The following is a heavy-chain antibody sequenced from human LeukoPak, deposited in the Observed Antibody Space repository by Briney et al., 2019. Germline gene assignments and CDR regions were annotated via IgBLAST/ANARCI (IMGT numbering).Heavy chain of an antibody. CDR3: AKGGMVGTSGLFDY. J-gene: IGHJ4*02. Sequence: GGSLRLSCAASGFTFSTYAMSWVRQAPGKGLEWVSGISGSGGSTYYADSVEGRFTISRDISKNTLYLQMNTLRAEDTAVYYCAKGGMVGTSGLFDYWGQGTLVTVSS. V-gene: IGHV3-23*01. D-gene: IGHD4-23*01. CDR1: GFTFSTYA. CDR2: ISGSGGST.